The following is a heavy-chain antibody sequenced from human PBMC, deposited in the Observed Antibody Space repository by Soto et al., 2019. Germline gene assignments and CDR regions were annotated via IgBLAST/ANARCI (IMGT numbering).Heavy chain of an antibody. J-gene: IGHJ4*02. V-gene: IGHV4-34*01. Sequence: QVQLQQWGAGLLRPSETLSLTCAVYGGSFSGYYWTWIRQPPGKGLEWIGEINHSGSTNYNPSLKSRVTISVDTSKNQFSLKLSSVTAADTAVYYCARGGGGWYPDYWGQGTLVTVSS. CDR1: GGSFSGYY. CDR2: INHSGST. CDR3: ARGGGGWYPDY. D-gene: IGHD6-19*01.